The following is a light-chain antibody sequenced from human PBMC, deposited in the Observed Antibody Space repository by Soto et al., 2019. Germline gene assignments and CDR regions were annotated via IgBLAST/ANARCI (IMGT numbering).Light chain of an antibody. CDR1: SSDVGGYNY. Sequence: QSALTQPASVSGSPGQSITLSCTGTSSDVGGYNYVSWYQQHPGKAPKLMIYEVSNRPSGVSNRFSGSKSGNTASLTISGLQAEDEADYYGSSYTSSSTMVFGGGTKLTVL. J-gene: IGLJ2*01. V-gene: IGLV2-14*01. CDR3: SSYTSSSTMV. CDR2: EVS.